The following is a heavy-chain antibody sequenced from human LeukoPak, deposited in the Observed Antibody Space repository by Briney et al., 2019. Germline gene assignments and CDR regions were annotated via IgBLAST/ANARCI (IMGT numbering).Heavy chain of an antibody. J-gene: IGHJ3*02. Sequence: PGGSLRLSCAASGFTLSSYEMNWVRQAPGKGLEWVSYISSSGSTIYYADSVKGRFTISRDNAKNSLYLQMNSLRAEDTDVYYCASQIVVVVAAYDAFDIWGQGTMVTVSS. CDR3: ASQIVVVVAAYDAFDI. CDR1: GFTLSSYE. CDR2: ISSSGSTI. V-gene: IGHV3-48*03. D-gene: IGHD2-15*01.